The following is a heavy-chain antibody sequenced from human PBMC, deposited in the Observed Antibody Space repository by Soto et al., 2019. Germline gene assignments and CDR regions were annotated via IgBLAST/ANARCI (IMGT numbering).Heavy chain of an antibody. J-gene: IGHJ6*02. CDR2: IIPILGIA. CDR3: ASSSRRSGYGMDV. Sequence: SVKVSCKASGYTFTGYYMHWVRQAPGQGLEWMGRIIPILGIANYAQKFQGRVTITADKSTSTAYMELSSLRSEDTAVYYCASSSRRSGYGMDVWGQGTKVTVSS. D-gene: IGHD6-13*01. V-gene: IGHV1-69*02. CDR1: GYTFTGYY.